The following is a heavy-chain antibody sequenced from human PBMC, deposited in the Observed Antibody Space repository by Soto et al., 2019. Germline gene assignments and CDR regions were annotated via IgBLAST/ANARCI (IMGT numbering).Heavy chain of an antibody. CDR2: ISYDGSNK. CDR3: AREERRGLQYYYDSSGYYFGY. CDR1: GFTFSSYA. D-gene: IGHD3-22*01. V-gene: IGHV3-30-3*01. Sequence: PGGSLRLSCAASGFTFSSYAMHWVRQAPGKGLEWVAVISYDGSNKYYADSVKGRFTISRDNSKNTLYLQMNSLRAEDTAVYYCAREERRGLQYYYDSSGYYFGYWGQGTLVTVSS. J-gene: IGHJ4*02.